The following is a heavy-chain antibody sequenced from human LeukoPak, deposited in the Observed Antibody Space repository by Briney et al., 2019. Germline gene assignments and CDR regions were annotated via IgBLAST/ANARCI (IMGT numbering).Heavy chain of an antibody. Sequence: SVKVSCKASGGTFSSYAINWVRQAPGQGLEWMGAIIPIFGTANYAQKFQGRVTITTDESTSTAYMELSSLRSEDPAVYYCVGAPQLWGYYYYMDVWGEGTAVTVSS. V-gene: IGHV1-69*05. CDR2: IIPIFGTA. J-gene: IGHJ6*03. CDR3: VGAPQLWGYYYYMDV. D-gene: IGHD5-18*01. CDR1: GGTFSSYA.